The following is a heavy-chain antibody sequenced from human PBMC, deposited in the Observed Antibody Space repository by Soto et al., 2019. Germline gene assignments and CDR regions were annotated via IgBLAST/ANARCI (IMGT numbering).Heavy chain of an antibody. Sequence: GGSLRLSSAASGFIFNDYAMNWVRRAPGKGLEWVSIISGSGGTTYYADSVKGRFTISRDNSKNTLYLEMDSLRAEDTAVYYCAKNCPPPIRGGSAPRSGDYYYHVMDVWGQGTTVTVSS. D-gene: IGHD3-3*01. J-gene: IGHJ6*02. CDR3: AKNCPPPIRGGSAPRSGDYYYHVMDV. V-gene: IGHV3-23*01. CDR2: ISGSGGTT. CDR1: GFIFNDYA.